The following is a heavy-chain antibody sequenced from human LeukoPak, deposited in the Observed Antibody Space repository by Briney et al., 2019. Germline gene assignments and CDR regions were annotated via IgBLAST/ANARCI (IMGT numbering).Heavy chain of an antibody. CDR2: INHSGST. V-gene: IGHV4-34*01. CDR1: GGSFGGYY. Sequence: PSETLSLTCAVYGGSFGGYYWSWIRQPPGKGLEWIGEINHSGSTNYNPSLKSRVTISVDTSKNQFSLKLSSVAAADTAVYYCARGRRGAHYFDYWGQGTLVTVSS. D-gene: IGHD1-26*01. J-gene: IGHJ4*02. CDR3: ARGRRGAHYFDY.